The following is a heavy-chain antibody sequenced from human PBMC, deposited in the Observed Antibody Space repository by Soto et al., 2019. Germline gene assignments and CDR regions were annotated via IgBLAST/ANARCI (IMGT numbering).Heavy chain of an antibody. Sequence: EVQLVESGGGLVQPGGSLRLSCAASGFTFSSYWMSWVRQAPGKGLEWVADIKQDGSEKYYVDSVKGRFTISRDNAKNSLYLQMNLLRADDTAVDYCASDTPSYCSSSSCRNNCDYWGQGTLVTVSS. CDR3: ASDTPSYCSSSSCRNNCDY. D-gene: IGHD2-2*01. J-gene: IGHJ4*02. V-gene: IGHV3-7*01. CDR2: IKQDGSEK. CDR1: GFTFSSYW.